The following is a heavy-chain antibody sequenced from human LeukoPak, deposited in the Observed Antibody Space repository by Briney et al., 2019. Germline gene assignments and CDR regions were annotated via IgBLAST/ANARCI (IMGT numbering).Heavy chain of an antibody. D-gene: IGHD2-21*01. J-gene: IGHJ6*02. Sequence: ASVKVSCKASGYTFTGYYMHWVRQAPGQGLEWMGWINPNSGGTNYAQKFQGRVTMTRDTSISTAYMELSRLRSDDTAVYYCARYMIAGTPYYYYYGMDVWGQGTLVTVSS. CDR2: INPNSGGT. V-gene: IGHV1-2*02. CDR1: GYTFTGYY. CDR3: ARYMIAGTPYYYYYGMDV.